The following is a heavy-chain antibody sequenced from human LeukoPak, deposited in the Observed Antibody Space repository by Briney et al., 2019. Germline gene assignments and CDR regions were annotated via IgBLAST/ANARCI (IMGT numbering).Heavy chain of an antibody. CDR3: ARDRRSYYGWSSPDY. D-gene: IGHD1-26*01. CDR1: GYTFTSYG. Sequence: ASVKVPCKASGYTFTSYGISWVRQAPGQGLEWMGWISAYNGNTNYAQKLQGRVTMTTDTSTSTAYMELRSLRSDDTAVYYCARDRRSYYGWSSPDYWGQGTLVTVSS. CDR2: ISAYNGNT. J-gene: IGHJ4*02. V-gene: IGHV1-18*01.